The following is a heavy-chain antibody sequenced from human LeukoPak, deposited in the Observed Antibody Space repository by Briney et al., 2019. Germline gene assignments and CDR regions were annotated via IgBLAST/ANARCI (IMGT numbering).Heavy chain of an antibody. J-gene: IGHJ4*02. D-gene: IGHD3-9*01. CDR3: AGTRYFDWLLPELDY. CDR2: IYYNGRT. CDR1: GGPVSGYY. Sequence: PSETLSLTCTVSGGPVSGYYWNWIRQPSGKGLEWIGYIYYNGRTNYNPSLKSRVTISVDTSKNQFSLKLSSVTVADTAVYYCAGTRYFDWLLPELDYWGQGSLVTVSS. V-gene: IGHV4-59*02.